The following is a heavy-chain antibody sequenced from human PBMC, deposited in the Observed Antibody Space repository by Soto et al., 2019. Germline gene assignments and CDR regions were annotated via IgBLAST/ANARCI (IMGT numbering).Heavy chain of an antibody. CDR1: GYIFTSYY. CDR3: ARQYYESSGYFFAF. J-gene: IGHJ4*02. V-gene: IGHV1-46*01. D-gene: IGHD3-22*01. Sequence: ASVKVSCKASGYIFTSYYMHWVRQAPGQGLEWMGVINPIGGGTVYAQKFQGRVIMTTDTSTNTVYMELSSLRSEDTAVFYCARQYYESSGYFFAFWGQGTLVTVSS. CDR2: INPIGGGT.